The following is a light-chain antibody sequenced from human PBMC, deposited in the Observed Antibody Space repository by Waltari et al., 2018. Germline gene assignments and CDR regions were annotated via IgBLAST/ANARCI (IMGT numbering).Light chain of an antibody. V-gene: IGLV3-21*02. Sequence: SYVLTQPPSVSVAPGQTARITCGGNNIGSKSVHWYQQKPGQAPVLVVYDDSDGPSGIAGRFSGSNAGNTATLTISRVEAGDEADYYCQVWDSSSDHYVFGTGTKVTVL. CDR1: NIGSKS. CDR2: DDS. CDR3: QVWDSSSDHYV. J-gene: IGLJ1*01.